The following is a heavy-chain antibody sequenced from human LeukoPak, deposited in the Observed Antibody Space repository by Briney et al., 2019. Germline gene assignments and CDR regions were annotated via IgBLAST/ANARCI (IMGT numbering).Heavy chain of an antibody. Sequence: SETLSLTCAVHGGSFSGYYWSWIRQPPGKGLEWIGEINHSGSTNYNPSLKSRVTISVDTSKNQFSLKLSSVTAADTAVYYCASGRRRAMTTPNNWFDPWGQGTLVTVSS. V-gene: IGHV4-34*01. CDR1: GGSFSGYY. D-gene: IGHD2-15*01. CDR2: INHSGST. CDR3: ASGRRRAMTTPNNWFDP. J-gene: IGHJ5*02.